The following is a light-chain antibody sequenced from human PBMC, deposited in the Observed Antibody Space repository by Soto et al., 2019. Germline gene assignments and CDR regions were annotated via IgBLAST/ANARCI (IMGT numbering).Light chain of an antibody. CDR3: AAWDDSLSGRV. Sequence: SYELTQPPSVSVAPGQTAEISCGGDNIESTGVHWYQQKPGQAPVLVVYDDSDRPSEIPERFSGSKSGTSASLAISGLRSEDEADYYCAAWDDSLSGRVFGTGTKLTVL. CDR1: NIESTG. CDR2: DDS. J-gene: IGLJ1*01. V-gene: IGLV3-21*02.